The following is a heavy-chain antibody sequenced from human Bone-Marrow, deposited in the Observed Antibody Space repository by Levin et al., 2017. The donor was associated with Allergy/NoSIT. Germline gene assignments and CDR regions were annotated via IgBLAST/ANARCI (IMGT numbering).Heavy chain of an antibody. CDR1: GYQFADHW. Sequence: GGSLRLSCRASGYQFADHWIGWVRQLPGKGLEWLGNIYPGDSETRSSPSFQGQFTISVDKSINTPYLQLDSLRASDTAMYFCARHSDELPPYDGEWVEEHYFDYWGQGTLVTVSS. J-gene: IGHJ4*02. CDR2: IYPGDSET. CDR3: ARHSDELPPYDGEWVEEHYFDY. V-gene: IGHV5-51*01. D-gene: IGHD3-10*01.